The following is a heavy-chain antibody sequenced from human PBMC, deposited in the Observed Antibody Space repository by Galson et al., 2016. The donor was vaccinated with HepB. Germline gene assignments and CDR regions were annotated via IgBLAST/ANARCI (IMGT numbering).Heavy chain of an antibody. J-gene: IGHJ4*02. Sequence: CAISWDSVSSNSAGWNWIRQSPSRGLEWLGRTFYRSNWQNDYAESVKSRITINPNTSKNQFSLQLNSVTPEDTAVYYCARIYLLGRGFGWWGQGTLVTVSS. CDR2: TFYRSNWQN. V-gene: IGHV6-1*01. D-gene: IGHD7-27*01. CDR3: ARIYLLGRGFGW. CDR1: WDSVSSNSAG.